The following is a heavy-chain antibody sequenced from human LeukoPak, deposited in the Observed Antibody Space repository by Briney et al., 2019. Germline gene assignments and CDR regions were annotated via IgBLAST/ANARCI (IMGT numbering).Heavy chain of an antibody. CDR1: GGSISSYY. D-gene: IGHD5-24*01. J-gene: IGHJ4*02. Sequence: SETLSLTCTVSGGSISSYYWSWIRQPPGKGLEWIGYIYYSGSTNYNPSLKSRVTISVDTSKNQFSLKLSSVTAADTAVYYCARVPPKGEGWLLDYWGQGTLVTVSS. CDR3: ARVPPKGEGWLLDY. V-gene: IGHV4-59*01. CDR2: IYYSGST.